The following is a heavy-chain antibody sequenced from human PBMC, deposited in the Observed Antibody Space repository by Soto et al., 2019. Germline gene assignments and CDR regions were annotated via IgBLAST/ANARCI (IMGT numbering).Heavy chain of an antibody. CDR2: INHSGST. D-gene: IGHD3-3*01. CDR1: GGSFSGYY. J-gene: IGHJ6*02. CDR3: ARSRGYYDFWSGYYKDYYGMDV. Sequence: SETLSLTCAVYGGSFSGYYWSWIRQPPGKGLEWIGEINHSGSTNYNPSLKSRVTISVDTSKNQFSLKLSSVTAADTAVYYCARSRGYYDFWSGYYKDYYGMDVWGQGTTVTVS. V-gene: IGHV4-34*01.